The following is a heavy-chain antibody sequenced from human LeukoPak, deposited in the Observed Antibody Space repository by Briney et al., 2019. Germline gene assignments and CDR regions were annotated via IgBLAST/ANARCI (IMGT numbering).Heavy chain of an antibody. CDR1: GFSLSTSGVG. J-gene: IGHJ5*02. D-gene: IGHD3-9*01. Sequence: SGPTLVNPTQTLTLTCTFSGFSLSTSGVGVGWFRQPPGKAPEWLALINRNDEKVYSPSLQSRLTITKDTSNNQVTLTLTNVDPVDTATYYCAHRRDTSYYRYRYWFAPWGQGTLVTVSS. V-gene: IGHV2-5*01. CDR3: AHRRDTSYYRYRYWFAP. CDR2: INRNDEK.